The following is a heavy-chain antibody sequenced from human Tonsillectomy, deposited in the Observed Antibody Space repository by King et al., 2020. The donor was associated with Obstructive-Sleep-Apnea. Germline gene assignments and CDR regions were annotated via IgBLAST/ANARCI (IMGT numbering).Heavy chain of an antibody. Sequence: VQLVESGGGVVQPGRALRLSCAASRFTFTYYAMHWVCQAPGKVLEWVAIISYDGCTKYYADSVKGRFTISRDNSKNTLFLQMNSLRAEDTAMYYCAREEWELPKGMDVWGQGTTVTVSS. J-gene: IGHJ6*02. D-gene: IGHD1-26*01. CDR2: ISYDGCTK. V-gene: IGHV3-30-3*01. CDR1: RFTFTYYA. CDR3: AREEWELPKGMDV.